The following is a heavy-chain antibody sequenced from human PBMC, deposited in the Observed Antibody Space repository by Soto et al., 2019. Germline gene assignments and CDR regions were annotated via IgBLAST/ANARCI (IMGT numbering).Heavy chain of an antibody. Sequence: GGSLRLSCAASGFTFSTYSMNWVRQAPGKGLEWVSYISYTSSTIYYADSVKGRFTISRDNAKNSLFLQMNSLRDEDTAVYYCARDNGLAGSFDPWGQGTLVTVYS. V-gene: IGHV3-48*02. CDR3: ARDNGLAGSFDP. CDR2: ISYTSSTI. CDR1: GFTFSTYS. D-gene: IGHD2-21*01. J-gene: IGHJ5*02.